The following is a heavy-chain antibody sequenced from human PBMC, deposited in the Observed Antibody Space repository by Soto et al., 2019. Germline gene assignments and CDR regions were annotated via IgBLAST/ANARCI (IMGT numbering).Heavy chain of an antibody. J-gene: IGHJ4*02. CDR3: ASPGESRSGYDFDY. Sequence: SVKVSCKASGGTFSSYTISWVRQAPGQGLEWMGRIIPILGIANYAQKFQGRVTITADKSTSTAYMGLSSLRSEDTAVYYCASPGESRSGYDFDYWGQGTLVTSPQ. CDR1: GGTFSSYT. D-gene: IGHD3-3*01. V-gene: IGHV1-69*02. CDR2: IIPILGIA.